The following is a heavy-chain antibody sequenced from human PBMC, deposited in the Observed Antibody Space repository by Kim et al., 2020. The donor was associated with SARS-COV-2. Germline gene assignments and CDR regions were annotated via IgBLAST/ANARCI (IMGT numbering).Heavy chain of an antibody. Sequence: SETLSLTCTVSGGSISSSSYYWGWIRQPPGKGLEWIGSIYYSGSTYYNPSLKSRVTISVDTSKNQFSLKLSSVTAADTAVYYCARWPRVVTAIRVYWGQGTLVTVSS. CDR1: GGSISSSSYY. V-gene: IGHV4-39*01. D-gene: IGHD2-21*02. CDR2: IYYSGST. J-gene: IGHJ4*02. CDR3: ARWPRVVTAIRVY.